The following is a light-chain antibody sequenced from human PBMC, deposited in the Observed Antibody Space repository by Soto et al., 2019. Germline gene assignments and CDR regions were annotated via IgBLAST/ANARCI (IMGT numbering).Light chain of an antibody. J-gene: IGKJ1*01. CDR1: QSVSSSY. CDR3: QQYGRT. V-gene: IGKV3-20*01. CDR2: GAS. Sequence: EIVLTQSPGTLSLSPGERATLSCRASQSVSSSYLAWYQHKPGQAPRLLIYGASSRATGIPDRFSASGSGTDFTLTISRLEPEDFAVYYCQQYGRTFGQGTKVEIK.